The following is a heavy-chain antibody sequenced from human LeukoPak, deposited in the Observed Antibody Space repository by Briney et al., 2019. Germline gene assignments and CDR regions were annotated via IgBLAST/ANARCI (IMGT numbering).Heavy chain of an antibody. CDR1: GGSISSGGYY. Sequence: SQTLSLSCTVSGGSISSGGYYWSWIRQHPGKGLEWIGYIYYSGSTYYNPSLKSRVTISVDTSKNQFSLKLSSVTAADTAVYYCARGLGGYYYYSMDVWGQGTTVTVSS. CDR3: ARGLGGYYYYSMDV. V-gene: IGHV4-31*03. J-gene: IGHJ6*02. D-gene: IGHD3-16*01. CDR2: IYYSGST.